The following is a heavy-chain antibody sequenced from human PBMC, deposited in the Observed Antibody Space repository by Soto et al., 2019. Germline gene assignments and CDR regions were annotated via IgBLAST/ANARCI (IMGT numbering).Heavy chain of an antibody. CDR1: GVTVSRYY. J-gene: IGHJ4*02. Sequence: GGSLRLSCAASGVTVSRYYMSWVRQTPGKGLEWVSVIYSDGSAYYPDSVKDRFTISRDNSKNTVHLQMNSLRAEDTAVYYCARDFRPPYGVRYFDYWGQGTLVTVSS. CDR2: IYSDGSA. D-gene: IGHD4-17*01. V-gene: IGHV3-53*05. CDR3: ARDFRPPYGVRYFDY.